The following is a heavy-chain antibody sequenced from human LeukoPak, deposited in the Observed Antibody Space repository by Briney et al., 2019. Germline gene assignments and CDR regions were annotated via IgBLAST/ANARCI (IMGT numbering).Heavy chain of an antibody. J-gene: IGHJ4*02. D-gene: IGHD1-7*01. CDR2: IYHSGTT. V-gene: IGHV4-28*03. Sequence: SSETLSLTCAVSGYSITSSSWWGWIRQPPGKGLEWIGYIYHSGTTYYNPSLQSRVTMSVDTSKNQFSLKLSSVTAADTAVYYCARGLELDYWGQGTLVTVSS. CDR1: GYSITSSSW. CDR3: ARGLELDY.